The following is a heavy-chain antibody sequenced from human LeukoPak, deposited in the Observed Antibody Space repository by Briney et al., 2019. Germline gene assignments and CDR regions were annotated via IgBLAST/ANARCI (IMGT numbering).Heavy chain of an antibody. Sequence: SETLSLTCTVSSGSFSSYYWTWIRQPPGKGLEWIGYVYYSGATNYNPSLKSRVTMSVDTSKNQFSLKLSSVTAADTAVYYCARAVGSGSFQTYYYYMDVWGKGTTVTISS. CDR2: VYYSGAT. CDR1: SGSFSSYY. CDR3: ARAVGSGSFQTYYYYMDV. J-gene: IGHJ6*03. V-gene: IGHV4-59*12. D-gene: IGHD3-10*01.